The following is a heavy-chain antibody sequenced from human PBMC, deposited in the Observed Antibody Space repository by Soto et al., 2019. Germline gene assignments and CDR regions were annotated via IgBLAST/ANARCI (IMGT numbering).Heavy chain of an antibody. D-gene: IGHD2-8*01. CDR3: ARGITSGHPQYFQH. Sequence: ASVKVSGKDSGYTFTIDVMHWVRQAPGQRLEWMGWINAGNGNTKYSQNFQGTVTITRDTSASTAYMEVSSLRSEDTAVYYCARGITSGHPQYFQHWGQGTLVTVSS. CDR2: INAGNGNT. J-gene: IGHJ1*01. CDR1: GYTFTIDV. V-gene: IGHV1-3*01.